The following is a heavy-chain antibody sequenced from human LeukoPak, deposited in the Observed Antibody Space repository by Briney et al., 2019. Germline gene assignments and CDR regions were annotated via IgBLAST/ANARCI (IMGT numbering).Heavy chain of an antibody. D-gene: IGHD2-21*01. V-gene: IGHV3-30*02. CDR2: IRYDGSNK. J-gene: IGHJ4*02. CDR3: ARFLDYFDY. CDR1: GFTFSNYG. Sequence: GGSLRLSCAASGFTFSNYGMHWVRQAPGKGLEWVAFIRYDGSNKYFADSVKGRFTISRDNAKNSLYLQMNSLRAEDTAVYYCARFLDYFDYWGQGTLVTVSS.